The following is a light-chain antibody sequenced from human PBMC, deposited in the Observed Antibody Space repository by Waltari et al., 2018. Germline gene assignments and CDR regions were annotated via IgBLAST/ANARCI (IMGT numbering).Light chain of an antibody. CDR1: SSNIATNY. Sequence: QSVLTQPPSLSAAPGQRVTVSCSGSSSNIATNYVSWYQEFPGTAPKLLISDSGGRPSGIPDRFAASKSGTSATLGITGLQTGDEADYFCGTWDSSLRAYVCGTGTEVTVL. V-gene: IGLV1-51*01. CDR3: GTWDSSLRAYV. J-gene: IGLJ1*01. CDR2: DSG.